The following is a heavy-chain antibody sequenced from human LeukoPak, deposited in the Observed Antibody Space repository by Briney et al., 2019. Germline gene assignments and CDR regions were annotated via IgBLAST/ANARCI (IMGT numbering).Heavy chain of an antibody. CDR3: ARGRSGWYLDY. Sequence: PGRSLRLSCAASGFSVSSNYMTWVRQAPGKGLEWVSVIYSGGSTYYADSAKGRFTISRDNSKNTVYLQMNSLRAEDTAVYYCARGRSGWYLDYWGQGTLVTVSS. D-gene: IGHD6-19*01. J-gene: IGHJ4*02. CDR1: GFSVSSNY. CDR2: IYSGGST. V-gene: IGHV3-66*01.